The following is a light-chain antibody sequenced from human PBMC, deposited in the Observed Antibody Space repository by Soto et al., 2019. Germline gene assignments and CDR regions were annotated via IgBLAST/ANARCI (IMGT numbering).Light chain of an antibody. J-gene: IGKJ4*01. CDR1: QSVSSSY. CDR2: GAS. Sequence: EIVLTQSPGTLSLSPGERATLSCRASQSVSSSYLAWYQQKPGQAPRLLIYGASSRATGLPDRFSGSGSGTDFTLTISRLEPEDFAVYYCQQYGSTPTFGGGTKV. CDR3: QQYGSTPT. V-gene: IGKV3-20*01.